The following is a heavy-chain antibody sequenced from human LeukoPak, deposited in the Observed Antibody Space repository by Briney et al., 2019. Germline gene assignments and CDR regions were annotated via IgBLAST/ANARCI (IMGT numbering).Heavy chain of an antibody. D-gene: IGHD3-10*01. Sequence: SVKVSCKASGGTLSSYAISWVRQAPGQGLEWMGRIIPILGIANYAQKFQGRVTITADKSTSTAYMELSSLRSEDTAVYYCAQIMVRRVNDYWGQGTLITVSS. CDR2: IIPILGIA. CDR1: GGTLSSYA. CDR3: AQIMVRRVNDY. V-gene: IGHV1-69*04. J-gene: IGHJ4*02.